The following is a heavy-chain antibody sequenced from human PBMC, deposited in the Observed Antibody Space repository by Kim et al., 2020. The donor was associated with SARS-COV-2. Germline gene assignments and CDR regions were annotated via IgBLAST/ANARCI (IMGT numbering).Heavy chain of an antibody. CDR2: INHSGST. D-gene: IGHD1-1*01. CDR3: WRVFCNNKYYYYYCMDV. CDR1: GGSFSGYY. J-gene: IGHJ6*01. V-gene: IGHV4-34*01. Sequence: SETLSLTCAVYGGSFSGYYWSWIRQPPGKGLEWIGEINHSGSTNYNPSLKSRVTISLDTSKNQFSLKLSSVTAADTAVYYCWRVFCNNKYYYYYCMDVWG.